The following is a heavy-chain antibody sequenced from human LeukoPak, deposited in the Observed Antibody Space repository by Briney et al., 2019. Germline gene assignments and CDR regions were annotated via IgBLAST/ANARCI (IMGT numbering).Heavy chain of an antibody. CDR2: INPNMCDT. Sequence: ASVNLSFKASGYTFTGYYMHWVRQAPGQGLEWMGWINPNMCDTNYAQKFQGRVTMTRDTSISTAYLELSRLRSDDTAVYYCARDKAELRYFDWLSFHYYYYTDVCSKGTTVTVSS. CDR3: ARDKAELRYFDWLSFHYYYYTDV. V-gene: IGHV1-2*02. D-gene: IGHD3-9*01. J-gene: IGHJ6*03. CDR1: GYTFTGYY.